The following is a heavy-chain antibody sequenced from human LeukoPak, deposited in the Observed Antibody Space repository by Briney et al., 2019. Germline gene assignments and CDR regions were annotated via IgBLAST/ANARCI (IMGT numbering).Heavy chain of an antibody. J-gene: IGHJ4*02. CDR3: ARGGDIVVLPADASFGY. Sequence: PSETLSLTCTVSGGSISSYYWSWIRQPAGKGLEWIGRIYTSGSTNYNPSLKSRVTMSVDTSKNQFSLKLSSVTAADTAVYYCARGGDIVVLPADASFGYWGQGTLVTVSS. V-gene: IGHV4-4*07. CDR1: GGSISSYY. D-gene: IGHD2-2*01. CDR2: IYTSGST.